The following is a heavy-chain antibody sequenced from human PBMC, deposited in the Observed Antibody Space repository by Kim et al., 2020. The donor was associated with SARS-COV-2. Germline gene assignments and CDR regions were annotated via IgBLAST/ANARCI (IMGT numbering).Heavy chain of an antibody. D-gene: IGHD1-7*01. Sequence: SETLSLTCTVSGGSISSSSYYWGWIRQPPGKGLEWIGSIYYSGSTYYNPSLKSRVTISVDTSKNQFSLKLSSVTAADTAVYYCARQSVNWNYVGNWFDPWGQGTLVTVSS. V-gene: IGHV4-39*01. CDR3: ARQSVNWNYVGNWFDP. J-gene: IGHJ5*02. CDR2: IYYSGST. CDR1: GGSISSSSYY.